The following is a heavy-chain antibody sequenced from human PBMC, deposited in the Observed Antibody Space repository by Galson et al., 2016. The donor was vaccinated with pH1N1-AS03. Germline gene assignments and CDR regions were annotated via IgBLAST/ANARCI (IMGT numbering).Heavy chain of an antibody. Sequence: SLRLSCAVGGFTISSYAMFWLRQAPGKGLEYVSAISGNGFSTYYANSVKDRFTVSRDNSKNTLYLQMGSLRVEDMAVYYCARGPVSYANYWFPPPDYWGQGTLVTVSS. V-gene: IGHV3-64*01. D-gene: IGHD4/OR15-4a*01. J-gene: IGHJ4*02. CDR1: GFTISSYA. CDR3: ARGPVSYANYWFPPPDY. CDR2: ISGNGFST.